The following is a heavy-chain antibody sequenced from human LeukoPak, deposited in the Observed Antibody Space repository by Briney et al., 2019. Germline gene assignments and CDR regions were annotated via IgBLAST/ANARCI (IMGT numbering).Heavy chain of an antibody. CDR3: ARVGCSGGSCFPDY. D-gene: IGHD2-15*01. J-gene: IGHJ4*02. Sequence: SETLSLTCTVSGGSISSYYWSRIRQPAGRGLEWIGRIYTSGSTNYNPSLKSRVTMSVDTSKNQFSLKLSSVTAADTAVYYCARVGCSGGSCFPDYWGQGTLVTVSS. V-gene: IGHV4-4*07. CDR2: IYTSGST. CDR1: GGSISSYY.